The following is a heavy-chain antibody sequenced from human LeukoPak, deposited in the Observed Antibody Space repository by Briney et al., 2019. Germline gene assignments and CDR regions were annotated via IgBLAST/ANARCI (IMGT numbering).Heavy chain of an antibody. CDR3: ARGGRVATIQGWFDP. J-gene: IGHJ5*02. CDR1: GYTFTSYA. V-gene: IGHV1-3*01. CDR2: INAGNGNT. D-gene: IGHD1-1*01. Sequence: GASVTVSCTASGYTFTSYAMHWVRQAPGQRLEWMGWINAGNGNTKYSQKFQGRVTIIADESTSTAYMELSSLRSEDTAVYYCARGGRVATIQGWFDPWGQGTLVIVSS.